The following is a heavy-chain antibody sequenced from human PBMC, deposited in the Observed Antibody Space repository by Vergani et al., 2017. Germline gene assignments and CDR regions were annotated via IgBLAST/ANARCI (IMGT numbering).Heavy chain of an antibody. J-gene: IGHJ6*02. CDR2: IRGSGGNT. D-gene: IGHD2-15*01. CDR1: GFTFSSHA. CDR3: AKARDPNCKGGNCYSYYYGLDL. V-gene: IGHV3-23*01. Sequence: EVQLLESGGGLVQPGGSLRLSCGASGFTFSSHAMTWVRQAPGEGLEWVSAIRGSGGNTFYTDSVKGRFTISRDNSKDTLYLQMNSLRVEDTAIYYCAKARDPNCKGGNCYSYYYGLDLWGQGTTVTVSS.